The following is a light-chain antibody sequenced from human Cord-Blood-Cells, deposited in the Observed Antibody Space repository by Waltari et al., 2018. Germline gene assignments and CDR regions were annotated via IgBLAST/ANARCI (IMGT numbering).Light chain of an antibody. CDR1: QSVSSY. Sequence: EIVLTHSPPTLSLSPGERATLAFTASQSVSSYLAWYQQKPGQAPRLIIYDASNRATGIPARFSGSGSGTDFTLTISSLEPEDFAVYYCQQRSNWLTFGGGTKVEIK. CDR2: DAS. CDR3: QQRSNWLT. J-gene: IGKJ4*01. V-gene: IGKV3-11*01.